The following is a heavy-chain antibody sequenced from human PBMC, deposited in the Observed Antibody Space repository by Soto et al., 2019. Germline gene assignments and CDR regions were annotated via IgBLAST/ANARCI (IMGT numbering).Heavy chain of an antibody. Sequence: PSQTLSLTCVTSGDSVSSNSAGWNWIRQSQSRGLEWLGRTFYRSKWYNDYAVSLKGRISINADTSKNQFSLQLNSVTPEDTAVYYCARVEYTECEYYHGMDVWGQGTTVTVSS. V-gene: IGHV6-1*01. CDR3: ARVEYTECEYYHGMDV. D-gene: IGHD2-2*02. CDR2: TFYRSKWYN. J-gene: IGHJ6*02. CDR1: GDSVSSNSAG.